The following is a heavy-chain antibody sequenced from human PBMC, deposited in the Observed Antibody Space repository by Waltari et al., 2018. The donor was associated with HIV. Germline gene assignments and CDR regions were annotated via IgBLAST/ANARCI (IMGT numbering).Heavy chain of an antibody. CDR3: ARPRYSGYDYPTFLDY. J-gene: IGHJ4*02. Sequence: QVQLVESGGGLVKPGGSLGLSCAASGFTFSDYYLRWVRQAPGKGLEWVSYINTGGSSIYYTDSVKGRFTISRDNAKNSLYLQMDNLRGEDTAVYYCARPRYSGYDYPTFLDYWGQGNPVTVSS. V-gene: IGHV3-11*01. CDR1: GFTFSDYY. CDR2: INTGGSSI. D-gene: IGHD5-12*01.